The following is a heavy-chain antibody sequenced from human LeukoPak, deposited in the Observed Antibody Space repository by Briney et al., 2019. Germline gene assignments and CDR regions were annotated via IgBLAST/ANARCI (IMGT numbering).Heavy chain of an antibody. CDR3: ARNQQLGGHSYYYYGMDV. D-gene: IGHD3-16*01. Sequence: GGSLRLSCVGSGFTSIAYALAWARQAPGKGLEWVSGISGGGVTTYYADSVKGRFTISRDNSKNTLYLQMNSLRADDTAIYYCARNQQLGGHSYYYYGMDVRGQGTTVTVSS. J-gene: IGHJ6*02. V-gene: IGHV3-23*01. CDR2: ISGGGVTT. CDR1: GFTSIAYA.